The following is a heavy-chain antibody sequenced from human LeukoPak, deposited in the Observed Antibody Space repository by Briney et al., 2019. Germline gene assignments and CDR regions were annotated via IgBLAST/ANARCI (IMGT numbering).Heavy chain of an antibody. D-gene: IGHD4-11*01. V-gene: IGHV4-59*12. CDR1: GGSINNYY. CDR3: ARDPGTVTTALYYYYYMDV. J-gene: IGHJ6*03. Sequence: SETLSLTCTVSGGSINNYYWSWLRQPLGKGLEWIGYVYYSGSTNYNPSLQSRVTILVDTSKNQFSLKLSSVTAADTAVYYCARDPGTVTTALYYYYYMDVWGKGTTVTVSS. CDR2: VYYSGST.